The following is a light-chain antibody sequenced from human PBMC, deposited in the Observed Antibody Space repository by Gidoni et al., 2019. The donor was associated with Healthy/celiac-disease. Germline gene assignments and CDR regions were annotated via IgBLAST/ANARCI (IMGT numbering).Light chain of an antibody. CDR2: GNS. J-gene: IGLJ2*01. V-gene: IGLV1-40*01. Sequence: QSVLTPPPSVSGAPGQRVTIPCTGSSSNIGAGYDVHWYQQLPGTAPKLLIYGNSNRPSGVPDRFSGSKSGTSASLAITGLQAEDEADYYCQSYDSSLSVHVVFGGGTKLTVL. CDR1: SSNIGAGYD. CDR3: QSYDSSLSVHVV.